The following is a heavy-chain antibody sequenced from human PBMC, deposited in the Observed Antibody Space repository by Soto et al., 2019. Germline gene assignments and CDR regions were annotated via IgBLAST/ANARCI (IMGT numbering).Heavy chain of an antibody. CDR2: ISAYNGNT. J-gene: IGHJ6*03. D-gene: IGHD3-3*01. CDR1: GYTFTSYG. V-gene: IGHV1-18*01. Sequence: QVQLVQSGAEVKKPGASVKVSCKASGYTFTSYGISWVRQAPGQGLEWMGWISAYNGNTNYAQKLQGRVTMTTDTSTSTAYMVLRSLRSDDTAVYYCARISIFGVVIIQGYYYYMDVWGKGTTVTVSS. CDR3: ARISIFGVVIIQGYYYYMDV.